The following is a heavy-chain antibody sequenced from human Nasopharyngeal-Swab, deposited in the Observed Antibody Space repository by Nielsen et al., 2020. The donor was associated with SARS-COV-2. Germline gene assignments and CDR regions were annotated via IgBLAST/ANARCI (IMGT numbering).Heavy chain of an antibody. J-gene: IGHJ4*02. Sequence: GGSLRLSCAASGFTFSSYWMSWVRQAPGKGLEWVANIKQDGSEKYYVDSVKGRFTISRDNAKNSLYLQMNGLRAEDTAVYYCARVSSSGPFDYWGQGTLVTVSS. CDR2: IKQDGSEK. CDR1: GFTFSSYW. V-gene: IGHV3-7*04. CDR3: ARVSSSGPFDY. D-gene: IGHD6-6*01.